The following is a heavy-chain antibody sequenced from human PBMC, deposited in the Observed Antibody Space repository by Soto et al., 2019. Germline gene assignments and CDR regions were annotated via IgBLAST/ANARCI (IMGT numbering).Heavy chain of an antibody. J-gene: IGHJ4*02. CDR3: ARESDGPFDY. Sequence: GGSLRLSCAASGFTFSTYDVHWVRQAPGKGLEFVSAISSNGESTDYAKSVKGRFTISRDNSKNTVYLQMGSLRGDDTAVYFCARESDGPFDYWGQGTLVTVSS. CDR2: ISSNGEST. V-gene: IGHV3-64*01. CDR1: GFTFSTYD.